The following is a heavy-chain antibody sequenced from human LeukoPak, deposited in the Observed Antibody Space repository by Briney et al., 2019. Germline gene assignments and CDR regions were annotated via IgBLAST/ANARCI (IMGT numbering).Heavy chain of an antibody. CDR3: ARDRQVVPAASPFDY. CDR2: ISSSSSYI. Sequence: GGSLRLSCAASGFTFSSYSMNWVCQAPGKGLEWVSSISSSSSYIYYADSVKGRFTISRDNAKNSLYLQMNSLSAEDTAVYYCARDRQVVPAASPFDYWGQGTLVTVSS. J-gene: IGHJ4*02. D-gene: IGHD2-2*01. CDR1: GFTFSSYS. V-gene: IGHV3-21*01.